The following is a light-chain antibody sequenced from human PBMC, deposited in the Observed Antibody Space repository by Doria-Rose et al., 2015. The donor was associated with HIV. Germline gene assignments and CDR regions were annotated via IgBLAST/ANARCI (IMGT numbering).Light chain of an antibody. J-gene: IGKJ1*01. V-gene: IGKV3-20*01. CDR1: QSVSANY. Sequence: EIVLTQSPGTLSLSPGERATLSCRASQSVSANYLAWYQQRPGQSPRLLIYGASSRATDIPDRLSGSGSGTDLTLTISRLEPEDFAVYYCHQYASSRTFGQGTKVEIK. CDR3: HQYASSRT. CDR2: GAS.